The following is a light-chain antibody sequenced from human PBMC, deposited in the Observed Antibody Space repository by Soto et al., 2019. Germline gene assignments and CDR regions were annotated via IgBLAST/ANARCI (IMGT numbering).Light chain of an antibody. Sequence: EIVLTQSPGTLSLSPGERATLSCRASQSVSSSYLAWYQQKPGQAPRLLIYDASSRATGIPARFSGSGSGTDFTLTISSLEPEDFAVYYCHQRSNWPRTFGQGTKVDIK. CDR1: QSVSSSY. CDR3: HQRSNWPRT. V-gene: IGKV3D-20*02. CDR2: DAS. J-gene: IGKJ1*01.